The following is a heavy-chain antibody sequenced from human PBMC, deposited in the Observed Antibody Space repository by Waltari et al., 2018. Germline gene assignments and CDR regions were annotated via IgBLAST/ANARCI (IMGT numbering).Heavy chain of an antibody. D-gene: IGHD6-19*01. Sequence: EVQLVESGGGLIQTGGSLRLSCAASGFTVSSKYMSWVRQAPGKGLEWVSLIHSDGKTYYADSAKGRFTISRDNFKNTLYLQMNSLRAEDTAVYYCTSGWGFDPWGQGTLVTVSS. CDR2: IHSDGKT. V-gene: IGHV3-53*01. CDR1: GFTVSSKY. CDR3: TSGWGFDP. J-gene: IGHJ5*02.